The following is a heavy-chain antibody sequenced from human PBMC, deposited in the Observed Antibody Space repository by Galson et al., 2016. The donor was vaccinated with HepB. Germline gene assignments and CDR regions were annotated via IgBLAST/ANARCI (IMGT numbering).Heavy chain of an antibody. CDR1: GFSFSTSS. V-gene: IGHV3-48*02. CDR2: ISRRSSTM. J-gene: IGHJ1*01. Sequence: SLRLSCAASGFSFSTSSMSWVRQAPGKGLDWVAYISRRSSTMYYAHSVRGRFTISRDNAKNSLFLQMNSLRDEDTAIYFCAGGDGGDLRHWGQGTLVTVSS. CDR3: AGGDGGDLRH. D-gene: IGHD4-17*01.